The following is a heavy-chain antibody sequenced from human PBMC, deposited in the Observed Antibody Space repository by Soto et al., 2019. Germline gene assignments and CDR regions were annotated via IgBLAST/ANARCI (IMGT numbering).Heavy chain of an antibody. CDR1: GFTFSSYA. D-gene: IGHD1-26*01. CDR3: AKEWRTYSGSYWPPDY. CDR2: VNKIGDLT. J-gene: IGHJ4*02. Sequence: EVQLLESGGGLVQPGGSLRLSCAGSGFTFSSYAMSWVRQAPGKGLEWVSAVNKIGDLTYYADSVKGRFTISRDNSKNTLYLQMNSLRAEDTAVYYCAKEWRTYSGSYWPPDYWGQGTRVSVSS. V-gene: IGHV3-23*01.